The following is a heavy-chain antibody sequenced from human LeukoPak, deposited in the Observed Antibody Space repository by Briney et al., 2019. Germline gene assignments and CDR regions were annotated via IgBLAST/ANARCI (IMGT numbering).Heavy chain of an antibody. CDR1: GYTFTSYG. D-gene: IGHD5-12*01. V-gene: IGHV1-18*01. J-gene: IGHJ4*02. CDR2: SSLNNVNK. CDR3: ARDQSPLNGGYSEGEVFDC. Sequence: ASVKVSCKASGYTFTSYGINSLRQAPGQGVEGMGRSSLNNVNKNYIEKLQGRVTMTTDTSTSTAHMELRSLRPDDTAVYYCARDQSPLNGGYSEGEVFDCWGQGTLVTVSS.